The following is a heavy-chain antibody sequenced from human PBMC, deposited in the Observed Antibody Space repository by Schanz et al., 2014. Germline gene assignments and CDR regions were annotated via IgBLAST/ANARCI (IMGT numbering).Heavy chain of an antibody. CDR3: ARDESRDGYNLAFDV. V-gene: IGHV3-23*01. D-gene: IGHD2-21*01. J-gene: IGHJ3*01. CDR1: GFTFSDYW. CDR2: LYINAGST. Sequence: DVQLLESGGGLVQPGGSLRLSCAASGFTFSDYWMSWVRQAPGKGLEWISSLYINAGSTRYADSVKGRFFISRDSSKNTLFLQMNSLRADDTAIYFCARDESRDGYNLAFDVWGQGTLVTVSS.